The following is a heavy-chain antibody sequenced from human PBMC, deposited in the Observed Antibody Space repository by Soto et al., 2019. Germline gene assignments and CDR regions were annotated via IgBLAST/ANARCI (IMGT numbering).Heavy chain of an antibody. J-gene: IGHJ4*02. D-gene: IGHD2-21*01. Sequence: PSQTLSLTCVVSGGSISSTNWWTWVRQPPGKRLEWIGEIYHNGGPTYSPSLRGRATISVDTSKNHFSLNLNSVTAADTAVYYCASGLSGDKVDQWGQGTLVTVSS. CDR2: IYHNGGP. CDR1: GGSISSTNW. CDR3: ASGLSGDKVDQ. V-gene: IGHV4-4*02.